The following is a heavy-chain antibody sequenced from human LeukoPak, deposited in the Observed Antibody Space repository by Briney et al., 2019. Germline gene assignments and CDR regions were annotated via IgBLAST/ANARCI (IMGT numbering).Heavy chain of an antibody. CDR1: GFTFSSYS. Sequence: GGSLRLSCAASGFTFSSYSMNWVRQAPGKGLEWVSYISSSSSTIYYADSVKGRFTISRDNAKNSLYLLMNSLRAEDTAVYYCARDYVAAAGSPFDPWGQGTLVTVSS. V-gene: IGHV3-48*01. J-gene: IGHJ5*02. CDR3: ARDYVAAAGSPFDP. CDR2: ISSSSSTI. D-gene: IGHD6-13*01.